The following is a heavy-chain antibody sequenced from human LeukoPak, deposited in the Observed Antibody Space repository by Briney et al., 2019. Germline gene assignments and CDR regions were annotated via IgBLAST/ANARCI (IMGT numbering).Heavy chain of an antibody. Sequence: ASVKVSCKASGCTFTSYYMHWVRQAPGQGLEWMGIINPSGGSTSYAQKFQGRVTMTRDTSTSTVYMELSSLRSEDTAVYYCARVARRYYFQHWGQGTLVTVSS. D-gene: IGHD1-14*01. CDR1: GCTFTSYY. V-gene: IGHV1-46*01. CDR2: INPSGGST. J-gene: IGHJ1*01. CDR3: ARVARRYYFQH.